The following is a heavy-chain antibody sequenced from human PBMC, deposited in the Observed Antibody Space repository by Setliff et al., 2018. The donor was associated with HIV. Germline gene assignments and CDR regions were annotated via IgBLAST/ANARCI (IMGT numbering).Heavy chain of an antibody. D-gene: IGHD2-21*02. CDR2: ISKSGDYS. CDR1: GFTFSDYY. Sequence: GGSLRLSCAASGFTFSDYYMTWIRQAPGKGLEWVSSISKSGDYSNYADSVRGRFTISRDNAKNSLYLQMSSLRAEDTAVYYCAREVTSFEAFDLWGQGTMVTVSS. CDR3: AREVTSFEAFDL. J-gene: IGHJ3*01. V-gene: IGHV3-11*05.